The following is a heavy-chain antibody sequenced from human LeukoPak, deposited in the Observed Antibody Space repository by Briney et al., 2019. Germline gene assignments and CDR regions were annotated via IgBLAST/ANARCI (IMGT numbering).Heavy chain of an antibody. J-gene: IGHJ3*02. D-gene: IGHD2-8*01. CDR2: ISSSGSTI. Sequence: GGSLRLSCAASGFTFSDYYMSWIRQAPGKGLEWVSYISSSGSTIYYADSVKGRFTISRDNAKSSLYLQMNSLRAEDTAVYYCARWVAYCTNGVCFAFDIWGQGTMVTVSS. CDR1: GFTFSDYY. CDR3: ARWVAYCTNGVCFAFDI. V-gene: IGHV3-11*04.